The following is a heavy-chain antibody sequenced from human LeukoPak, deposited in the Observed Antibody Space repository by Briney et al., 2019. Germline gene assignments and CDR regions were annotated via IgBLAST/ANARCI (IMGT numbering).Heavy chain of an antibody. V-gene: IGHV1-2*02. CDR1: GYTFTGYY. CDR3: ARGYCSGGICYDWYFDF. J-gene: IGHJ2*01. Sequence: ASVKVSCKASGYTFTGYYMHWVRQAPGQGLEWMGWINPNSGGTNYAQKFQGRVTVTRDTSISTAYMELSRLRSDDTAVYYCARGYCSGGICYDWYFDFWGRGTLVTVSS. CDR2: INPNSGGT. D-gene: IGHD2-15*01.